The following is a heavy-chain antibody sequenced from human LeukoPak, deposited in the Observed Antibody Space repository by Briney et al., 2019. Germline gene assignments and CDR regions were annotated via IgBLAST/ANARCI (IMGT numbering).Heavy chain of an antibody. CDR3: ASGSVYYGSGTYYNWFDP. D-gene: IGHD3-10*01. CDR2: INHSGST. Sequence: PSETLSLTCAVYGGSFSGYYWSWIRQPPGKGLEWIGEINHSGSTNYDPSLKSRVTISVDTSKNQFSLKLSSVTAADTAVYYRASGSVYYGSGTYYNWFDPWGQGTLVTVSS. CDR1: GGSFSGYY. J-gene: IGHJ5*02. V-gene: IGHV4-34*01.